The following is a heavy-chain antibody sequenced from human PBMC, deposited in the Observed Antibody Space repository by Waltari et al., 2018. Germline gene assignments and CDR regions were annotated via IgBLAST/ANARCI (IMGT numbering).Heavy chain of an antibody. V-gene: IGHV4-38-2*01. CDR2: IYHSGST. CDR1: GYSISSGYY. D-gene: IGHD6-13*01. CDR3: ARHLAIAAAGDY. Sequence: QVQLQESGPGLVKPSETLSLTCAVSGYSISSGYYWGWIRQPPGKGLEWIGSIYHSGSTYYNPSLKRRVTISVDTSKNQFSRKLSSVTAADTAVYYCARHLAIAAAGDYWGQGTLVTVSS. J-gene: IGHJ4*02.